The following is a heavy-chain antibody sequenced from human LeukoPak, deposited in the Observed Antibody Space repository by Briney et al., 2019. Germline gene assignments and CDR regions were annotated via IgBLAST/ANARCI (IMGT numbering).Heavy chain of an antibody. D-gene: IGHD4-17*01. CDR3: AKDISSGLNDYDVFDY. CDR2: ISWNSGSI. V-gene: IGHV3-9*01. CDR1: GFTFDDYA. J-gene: IGHJ4*02. Sequence: PGGSLRLSCAASGFTFDDYAMHWVRQAPGKGLEWVSGISWNSGSIGYADSVKGRFTISRDNAKNSLYLQMNSLRAEDTALYYCAKDISSGLNDYDVFDYWGQGTLVTVSS.